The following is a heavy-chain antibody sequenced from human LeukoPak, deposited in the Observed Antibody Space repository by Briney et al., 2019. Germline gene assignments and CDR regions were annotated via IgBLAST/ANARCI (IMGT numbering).Heavy chain of an antibody. V-gene: IGHV4-4*02. Sequence: SGTLSLTCAVSGGSISSSNWWSWVRQPPGKGLEWIGEIYHSGSTNYNPSLKSRVTISVDTSKNQFSLKLSSVTAADTAVYYCARQGGYYYYYMDAWGKGTTVTISS. CDR1: GGSISSSNW. D-gene: IGHD3-16*01. J-gene: IGHJ6*03. CDR3: ARQGGYYYYYMDA. CDR2: IYHSGST.